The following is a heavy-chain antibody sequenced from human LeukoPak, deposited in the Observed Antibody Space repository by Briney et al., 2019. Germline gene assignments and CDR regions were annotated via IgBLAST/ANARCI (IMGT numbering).Heavy chain of an antibody. V-gene: IGHV4-4*07. D-gene: IGHD6-13*01. Sequence: SETLSLTCTVSGGSINFYYWSWIRQPARKGLEWIGRIYSTGSTNYSPSLKSRVTMSVDKSKNQFSLNLSPVTAADTAVYYCAREIADPYSFDSWGQGTLVTVSS. CDR3: AREIADPYSFDS. J-gene: IGHJ4*02. CDR1: GGSINFYY. CDR2: IYSTGST.